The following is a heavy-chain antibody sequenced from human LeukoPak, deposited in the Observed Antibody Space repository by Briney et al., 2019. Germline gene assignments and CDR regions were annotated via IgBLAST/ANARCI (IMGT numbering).Heavy chain of an antibody. CDR2: IYPDDSDT. Sequence: KPGASLQISCQGSGYSFTNYWIGWVRQLPGNGLEWMGIIYPDDSDTRYSPSFQGQVTISADKSISTAYLQWSSLKASDTAMYYCARRSQDGSGYDSAWDYFDYWGQGTLVTVSS. J-gene: IGHJ4*02. CDR3: ARRSQDGSGYDSAWDYFDY. CDR1: GYSFTNYW. V-gene: IGHV5-51*01. D-gene: IGHD5-12*01.